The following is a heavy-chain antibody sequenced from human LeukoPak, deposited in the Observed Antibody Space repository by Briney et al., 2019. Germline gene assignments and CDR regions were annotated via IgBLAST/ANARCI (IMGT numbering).Heavy chain of an antibody. V-gene: IGHV3-30-3*01. CDR3: AGDLYCGGDCYYFDY. J-gene: IGHJ4*02. Sequence: GRSLRLSCAASGFTFSSYAMHWVRQAPGKGLEWVAVISYDGSNKYYADSVKGRFTISRDNSKNTLYLQMNSLRGEDTAVYFCAGDLYCGGDCYYFDYWGQGTLVTVSS. D-gene: IGHD2-21*02. CDR1: GFTFSSYA. CDR2: ISYDGSNK.